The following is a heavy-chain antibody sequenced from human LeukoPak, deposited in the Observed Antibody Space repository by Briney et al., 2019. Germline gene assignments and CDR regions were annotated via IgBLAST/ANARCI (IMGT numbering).Heavy chain of an antibody. D-gene: IGHD5-18*01. CDR3: ARKAGGYSYGPLDY. J-gene: IGHJ4*02. V-gene: IGHV3-74*01. Sequence: GGSLRLSCAASGFTFSSYWMHWVRQAPGKGLVWVSRINSDGSSTSYADSVKGRFTISRDNAKNTLYLQMNSLRAEDTAVYYCARKAGGYSYGPLDYWGQGTLVTVSS. CDR1: GFTFSSYW. CDR2: INSDGSST.